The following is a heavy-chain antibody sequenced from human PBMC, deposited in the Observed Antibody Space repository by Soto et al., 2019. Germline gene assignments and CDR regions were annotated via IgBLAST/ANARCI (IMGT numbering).Heavy chain of an antibody. CDR1: GYTFSNYG. V-gene: IGHV1-18*01. CDR3: ARKSSSSSWFDP. J-gene: IGHJ5*02. CDR2: ISGYNGNT. Sequence: ASVKVSCKASGYTFSNYGISWVRQAPGQGLEWMGWISGYNGNTNYAQNFQGRVTMTADPSTRTAYMDLRSLISDDTAVYFCARKSSSSSWFDPWGQGTLVTVSS. D-gene: IGHD6-6*01.